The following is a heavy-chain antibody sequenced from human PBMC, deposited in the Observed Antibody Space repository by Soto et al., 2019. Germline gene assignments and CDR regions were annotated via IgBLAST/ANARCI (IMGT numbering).Heavy chain of an antibody. CDR3: ARTRRRDGYKFDY. CDR2: IIPIFGTA. V-gene: IGHV1-69*01. Sequence: QVQLVQSGAEVKKPGSSVKVSCKASGGTFISYAISWVRQAPGQWLEWMGGIIPIFGTANYAQKFQGRVPITADESTSTAYMELSSLRSEDTAVYYCARTRRRDGYKFDYWGQGTLVTVSS. D-gene: IGHD5-12*01. J-gene: IGHJ4*02. CDR1: GGTFISYA.